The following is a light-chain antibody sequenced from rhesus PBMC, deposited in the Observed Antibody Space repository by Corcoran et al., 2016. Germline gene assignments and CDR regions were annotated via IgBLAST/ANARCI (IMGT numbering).Light chain of an antibody. CDR2: YAS. CDR3: QQQNSYPRT. Sequence: DIQMTQSPSSLSASVGDTVTITCRASQGINNYLAWYQQKPGKAPKPLIYYASNLESGVPSRFSGSGAWIDVTLTTSSLQPEDFAIYYCQQQNSYPRTFGQGTKVEIK. J-gene: IGKJ1*01. CDR1: QGINNY. V-gene: IGKV1S14*01.